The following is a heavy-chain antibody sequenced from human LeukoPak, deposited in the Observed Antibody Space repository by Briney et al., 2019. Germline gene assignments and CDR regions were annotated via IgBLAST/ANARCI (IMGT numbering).Heavy chain of an antibody. J-gene: IGHJ4*02. CDR3: ARAQGFFDL. CDR2: IKKDGSEK. V-gene: IGHV3-7*01. Sequence: GGSLRLSCAASGFTFSSYAMSWVRQAPGKGLEWVANIKKDGSEKYYPDSVEGRFTISRDNAKNSLYLQLNSLRAEDTAVYYCARAQGFFDLWGQGTLVSVPS. CDR1: GFTFSSYA.